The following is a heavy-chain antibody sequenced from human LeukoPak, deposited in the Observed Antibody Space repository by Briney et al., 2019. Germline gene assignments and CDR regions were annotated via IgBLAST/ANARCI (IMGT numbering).Heavy chain of an antibody. CDR2: MNPNSGNT. V-gene: IGHV1-8*03. J-gene: IGHJ2*01. Sequence: ASVKVSCKSSGGSFSTYAVNWVRQATGQGLEWMGWMNPNSGNTGYAQKFQGRVTITRNTSISTAYMELSSLRSEDTAVYYCARGKHLGASYWYFDLWGRGTLVTVSS. CDR1: GGSFSTYA. D-gene: IGHD1-26*01. CDR3: ARGKHLGASYWYFDL.